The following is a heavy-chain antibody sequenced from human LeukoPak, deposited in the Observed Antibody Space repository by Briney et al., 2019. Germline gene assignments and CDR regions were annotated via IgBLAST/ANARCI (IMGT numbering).Heavy chain of an antibody. CDR3: ARVDPTDGYSGYYFDY. CDR2: IYYSGST. J-gene: IGHJ4*02. CDR1: GGSISSGGNY. Sequence: SQTLSLTCTVSGGSISSGGNYWSWIRQYSGKGLEWIGYIYYSGSTYYNPSLKSRVTKSVDTSKNQFSLKLSSVTAADTAVYYCARVDPTDGYSGYYFDYWGQGTLVTVSS. D-gene: IGHD5-12*01. V-gene: IGHV4-31*03.